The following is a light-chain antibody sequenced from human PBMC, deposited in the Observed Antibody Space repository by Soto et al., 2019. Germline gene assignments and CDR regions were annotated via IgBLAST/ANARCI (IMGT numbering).Light chain of an antibody. CDR1: QSVSTY. J-gene: IGKJ4*01. Sequence: EILLTQSPGTLSLSLGERATLXXRASQSVSTYLAWYQQKPGQSPRLLXYDTSKRATGIPARFSGSGSGTEFTLTISNLQSEDFAVYYCQQYNDWPPLTFGGGTKVDIK. CDR3: QQYNDWPPLT. CDR2: DTS. V-gene: IGKV3D-15*01.